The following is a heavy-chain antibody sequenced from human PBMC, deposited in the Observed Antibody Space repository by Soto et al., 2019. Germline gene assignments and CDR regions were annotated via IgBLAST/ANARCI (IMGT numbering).Heavy chain of an antibody. CDR3: AGNIAVAANDY. CDR2: IIPILGIA. CDR1: GGTFSSYT. D-gene: IGHD6-19*01. J-gene: IGHJ4*02. Sequence: QVQLVQSGAEVKKPGSSVKVSCKASGGTFSSYTISWVRQAPGQGLEWMGRIIPILGIANYAQKFQGRVTSTADKTTSTGYMELSSLRSEDTAVYYCAGNIAVAANDYWGQGTLVTVSS. V-gene: IGHV1-69*02.